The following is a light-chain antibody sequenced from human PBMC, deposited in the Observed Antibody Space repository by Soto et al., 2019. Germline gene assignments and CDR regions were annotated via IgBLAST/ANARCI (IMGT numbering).Light chain of an antibody. CDR3: QQTYSTHRT. Sequence: DVQMTQSPSSLSASVGDRVTITCRASQSISNYLNWYQQTPGKAPKLLIYTASSLQTGVPSRFSGSGSGTDFTLTISSLHPEDFATYYCQQTYSTHRTFGQGTKVDIK. CDR2: TAS. CDR1: QSISNY. J-gene: IGKJ1*01. V-gene: IGKV1-39*01.